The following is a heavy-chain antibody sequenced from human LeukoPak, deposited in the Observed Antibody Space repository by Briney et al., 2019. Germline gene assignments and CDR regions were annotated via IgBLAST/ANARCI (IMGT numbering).Heavy chain of an antibody. V-gene: IGHV3-23*01. CDR1: RFTFSSYD. CDR3: AIVVAARQGTIDP. D-gene: IGHD6-25*01. J-gene: IGHJ5*02. Sequence: GSLRFSCAAYRFTFSSYDMSWVRQAPGKGLVWFITISGSGGTTYYADSVKGRFTISRDNSKSTVYVEMNSLRAEDTAVYYCAIVVAARQGTIDPWGQGTLVAIAS. CDR2: ISGSGGTT.